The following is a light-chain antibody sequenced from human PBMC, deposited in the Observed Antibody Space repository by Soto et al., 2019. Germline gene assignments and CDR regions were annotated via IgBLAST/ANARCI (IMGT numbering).Light chain of an antibody. Sequence: ALTQPASVSRSPGQSITISCTGTSSDIGGFYYVSWYQHHPGKGPKLMIYEVSYRPSGISDRFSGSKSGNTASLTISGLQPEDDADYYCSSYTTNNTRVFGTGTKVTVL. V-gene: IGLV2-14*01. CDR1: SSDIGGFYY. J-gene: IGLJ1*01. CDR3: SSYTTNNTRV. CDR2: EVS.